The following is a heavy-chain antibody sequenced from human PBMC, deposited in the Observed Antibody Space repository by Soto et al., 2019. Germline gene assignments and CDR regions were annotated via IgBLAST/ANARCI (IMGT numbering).Heavy chain of an antibody. CDR3: ASLLDGSGSYYKGPIDY. V-gene: IGHV4-34*02. CDR2: INHSGST. Sequence: VPLPQGGAGPFKASGALFLPLAVYCWVLRCYYLGRVRPAPREGPGGVGEINHSGSTNHNPSLKSRVTISVDTSKNQFSLKLSSVTAADTAVYYCASLLDGSGSYYKGPIDYWGQGTLVTVSS. CDR1: CWVLRCYY. J-gene: IGHJ4*02. D-gene: IGHD3-10*01.